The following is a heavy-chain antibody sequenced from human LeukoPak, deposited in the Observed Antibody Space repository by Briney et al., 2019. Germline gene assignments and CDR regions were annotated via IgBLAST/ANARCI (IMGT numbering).Heavy chain of an antibody. D-gene: IGHD3-22*01. V-gene: IGHV1-58*02. CDR3: AADGPADLFDGSEDPPRDAFEI. CDR2: IVGGSGNT. Sequence: ASVNVSCKASGFTFSSSTMQWVRQARGQRLEWIGWIVGGSGNTNYAQKFQERVTISRDMSTSTAYMELSSLTSEDTAVFYCAADGPADLFDGSEDPPRDAFEIWGQGTMVTVSS. J-gene: IGHJ3*02. CDR1: GFTFSSST.